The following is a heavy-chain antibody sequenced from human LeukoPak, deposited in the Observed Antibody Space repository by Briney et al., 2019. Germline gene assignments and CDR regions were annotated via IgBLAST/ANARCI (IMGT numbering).Heavy chain of an antibody. V-gene: IGHV1-69*04. Sequence: SVKVSCMASGGTFSSYAISWVRQAPGQGLEWMGRIIPILGIANYAQKFQGRVTITADKSTSTAYMELSSLRSEDTAVYYCARGNSGWRYDSIDYWGQGTLVTVSS. D-gene: IGHD6-19*01. CDR2: IIPILGIA. J-gene: IGHJ4*02. CDR1: GGTFSSYA. CDR3: ARGNSGWRYDSIDY.